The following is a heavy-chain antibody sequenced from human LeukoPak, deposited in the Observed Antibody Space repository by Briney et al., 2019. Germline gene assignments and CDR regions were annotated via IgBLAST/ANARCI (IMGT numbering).Heavy chain of an antibody. D-gene: IGHD6-19*01. Sequence: GGSLRLSCTASGFSFSNYWMHWVRQAPGKGLEWVSLINGEGGNTYYADSVKGRFTISRDSSKNSLYLQMNSVRTEDTALYYCAKDNRVAATIYGMDVRGEESTVTVAS. J-gene: IGHJ6*04. CDR3: AKDNRVAATIYGMDV. CDR2: INGEGGNT. CDR1: GFSFSNYW. V-gene: IGHV3-43*02.